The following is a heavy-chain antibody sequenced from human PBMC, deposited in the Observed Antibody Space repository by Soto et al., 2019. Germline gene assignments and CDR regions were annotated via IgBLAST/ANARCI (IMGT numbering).Heavy chain of an antibody. D-gene: IGHD2-15*01. J-gene: IGHJ3*02. CDR3: ATPYLLYAFDI. CDR1: GFTFSNYA. CDR2: VGGSGST. V-gene: IGHV3-23*01. Sequence: VHLLESGGGLVQPGGSLRLSCAASGFTFSNYAMSWVRQAPGKGLEWVSGVGGSGSTYYADSVKGRFTISRDNSKNTVYLQINSLRAEDTAVYYCATPYLLYAFDIWGQGTMVTVSS.